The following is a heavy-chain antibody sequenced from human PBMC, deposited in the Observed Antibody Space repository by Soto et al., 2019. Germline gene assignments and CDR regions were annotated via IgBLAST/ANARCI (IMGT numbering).Heavy chain of an antibody. CDR3: ARGVDIVVVPASGFDP. V-gene: IGHV4-31*03. CDR1: GGSISSGGYY. CDR2: IYYSGST. J-gene: IGHJ5*02. Sequence: PSETLSLTCTVSGGSISSGGYYWSWIRQHPGKGLEWIGYIYYSGSTYYNPSLKSRVTISVDTSKIQFSLKLSSVTAADTAVFYCARGVDIVVVPASGFDPWGQGTLVTVSS. D-gene: IGHD2-2*01.